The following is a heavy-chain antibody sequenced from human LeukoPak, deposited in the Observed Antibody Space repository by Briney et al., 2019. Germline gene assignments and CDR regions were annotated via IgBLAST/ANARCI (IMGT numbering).Heavy chain of an antibody. D-gene: IGHD2-21*02. CDR1: GFTFSSYG. J-gene: IGHJ4*02. Sequence: GGSLRLSCAASGFTFSSYGMHWVRQAPGKGLVWVSRINSDGSSTSYADSVKGRFTISRDNAKNTLYLQMNSLRAEDTAVYFCATGAVCIGNCYSGQINYWGQGTLVTVSS. CDR3: ATGAVCIGNCYSGQINY. V-gene: IGHV3-74*01. CDR2: INSDGSST.